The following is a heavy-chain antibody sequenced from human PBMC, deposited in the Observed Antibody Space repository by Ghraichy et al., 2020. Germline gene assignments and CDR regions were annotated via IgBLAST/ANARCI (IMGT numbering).Heavy chain of an antibody. D-gene: IGHD2-15*01. V-gene: IGHV4-31*03. J-gene: IGHJ4*02. CDR1: GGSISSGGYY. CDR2: IYYSGST. Sequence: SETLSLTCTVSGGSISSGGYYWSWIRQHPGKGLEWIGYIYYSGSTYYNPSLKSRVTISVDTSKNQFSLKLSSVTAADTAVYYCARGVHPHAGYCSGGSCLIDYWGQGTLVTVSS. CDR3: ARGVHPHAGYCSGGSCLIDY.